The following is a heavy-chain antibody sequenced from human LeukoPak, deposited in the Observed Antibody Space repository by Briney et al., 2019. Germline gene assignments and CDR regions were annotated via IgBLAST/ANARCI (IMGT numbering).Heavy chain of an antibody. CDR2: INAGNGNT. Sequence: ASVKVSCKASGYTFTSYAMHWVRQAPGQRLEWMGWINAGNGNTKYSQKFQGRVTITRDTSASTAYMELSSLRSEDTAVYYCARPYGSGAGDAFDIWGQGTMVTVSS. D-gene: IGHD3-10*01. CDR1: GYTFTSYA. J-gene: IGHJ3*02. V-gene: IGHV1-3*01. CDR3: ARPYGSGAGDAFDI.